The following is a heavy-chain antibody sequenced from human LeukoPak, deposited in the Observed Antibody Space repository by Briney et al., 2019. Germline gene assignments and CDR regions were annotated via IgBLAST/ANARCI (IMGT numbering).Heavy chain of an antibody. Sequence: PGGSLRLSCAASGLTFSSYAMSWVRQAPGKGLEWVSAISGSGGSTYYADSVKGRFTISRDNSKNTLYLQMNSLRAEDTAVYYCAKDARYYDFWSGPLPYYFDYWGQGTLVTVSS. D-gene: IGHD3-3*01. V-gene: IGHV3-23*01. CDR2: ISGSGGST. CDR1: GLTFSSYA. CDR3: AKDARYYDFWSGPLPYYFDY. J-gene: IGHJ4*02.